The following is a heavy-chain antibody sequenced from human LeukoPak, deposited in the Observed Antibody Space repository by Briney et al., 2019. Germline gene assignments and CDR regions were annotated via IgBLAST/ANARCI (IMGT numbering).Heavy chain of an antibody. CDR3: ARATPGWWEQYR. D-gene: IGHD1-26*01. CDR1: GFTFSSDW. Sequence: PGGSLRLSCADSGFTFSSDWMHGVRQAPGKGLVWVSRINGAGTSTSYADSVKGRFTISRDNAKNTLYLQMNSLRAEDTAVYYCARATPGWWEQYRWGQGTLVTVSS. CDR2: INGAGTST. J-gene: IGHJ4*02. V-gene: IGHV3-74*01.